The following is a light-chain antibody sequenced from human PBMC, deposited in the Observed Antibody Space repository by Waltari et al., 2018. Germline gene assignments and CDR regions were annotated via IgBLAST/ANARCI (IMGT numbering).Light chain of an antibody. Sequence: QSVLTQPASVSGSPGQSITISCTGTSSDLGTYNYVSWYQQHPGRAPKLIIFDVNVRPSWVSNRFSGSKSCNTAFLTISGLQTEDEGHFYCCSYTTSGPVVFGGGTKLTVL. CDR1: SSDLGTYNY. J-gene: IGLJ2*01. CDR3: CSYTTSGPVV. V-gene: IGLV2-14*03. CDR2: DVN.